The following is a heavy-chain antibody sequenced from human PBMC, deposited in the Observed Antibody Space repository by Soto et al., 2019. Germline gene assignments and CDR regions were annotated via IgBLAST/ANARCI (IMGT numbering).Heavy chain of an antibody. CDR1: GGSFSGYY. CDR2: INHSGST. J-gene: IGHJ3*02. D-gene: IGHD3-22*01. Sequence: QVQLQQWGAGLLKPSETLSLTCAVYGGSFSGYYYNWIRQPPGKGLEWLGEINHSGSTNYNPSLKSRVTISVDTSKNHFSLKLTSVTAADTAVYYCARDLMIGGRERRDAFDIWGQGTMVTVSS. CDR3: ARDLMIGGRERRDAFDI. V-gene: IGHV4-34*01.